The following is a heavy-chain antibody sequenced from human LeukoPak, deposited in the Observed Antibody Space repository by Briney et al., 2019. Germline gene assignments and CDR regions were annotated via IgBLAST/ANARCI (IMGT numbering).Heavy chain of an antibody. J-gene: IGHJ4*02. CDR1: GFTFSSYG. CDR3: ARSGSHDY. Sequence: GRSLRLSCAASGFTFSSYGMDWVRQAPGKGLEWVAAIWYDGSNKHYADSVKGRFTISRDNAKNSLYLQMNSLRADDTAVYYCARSGSHDYWGQGTLVTVSS. D-gene: IGHD1-26*01. CDR2: IWYDGSNK. V-gene: IGHV3-33*03.